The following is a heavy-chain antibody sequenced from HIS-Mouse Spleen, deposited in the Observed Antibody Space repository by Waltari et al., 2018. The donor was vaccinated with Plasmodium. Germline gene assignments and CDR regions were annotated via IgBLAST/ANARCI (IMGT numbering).Heavy chain of an antibody. V-gene: IGHV4-59*01. CDR1: AGSISSYY. Sequence: QVQLQESGPGLVKPSETLSLTCTVSAGSISSYYWSWLRQPQGKGLEWIRYTYSSGSTNYNPSLKSRVTISVDTSKNQFSLKLSSVTAADTAVYYCARVRAAAGLRAFDIWGQGTMVTVSS. J-gene: IGHJ3*02. CDR2: TYSSGST. D-gene: IGHD6-13*01. CDR3: ARVRAAAGLRAFDI.